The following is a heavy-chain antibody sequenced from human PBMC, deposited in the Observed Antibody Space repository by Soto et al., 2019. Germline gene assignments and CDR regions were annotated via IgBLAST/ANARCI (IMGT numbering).Heavy chain of an antibody. CDR2: IKPDGSEK. D-gene: IGHD3-22*01. J-gene: IGHJ4*02. Sequence: GSLRLSCAVSGFTFSTHWMTWVRQAPGKGLEWVANIKPDGSEKYYGDSVKGRFSISRDNSENSLYLQMNSLGVDDTAVYYCARGDGSGCPAFWGQGTLVTVS. CDR1: GFTFSTHW. CDR3: ARGDGSGCPAF. V-gene: IGHV3-7*03.